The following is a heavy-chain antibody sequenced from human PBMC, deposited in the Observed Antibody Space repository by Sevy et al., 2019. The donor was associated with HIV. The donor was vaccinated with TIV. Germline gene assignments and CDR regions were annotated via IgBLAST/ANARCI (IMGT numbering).Heavy chain of an antibody. CDR1: DYTFSTQG. Sequence: ASVKVSCKASDYTFSTQGFNWVRQAPGQWLEWMGWIIADNGNTKYAQKFQGRVTMTTDTSTSTAYMELRSLTSDDTAVYYCARDWAPGYYYDAIGVKRDYYFDYWGQGTLVTVSS. J-gene: IGHJ4*02. D-gene: IGHD3-22*01. V-gene: IGHV1-18*01. CDR3: ARDWAPGYYYDAIGVKRDYYFDY. CDR2: IIADNGNT.